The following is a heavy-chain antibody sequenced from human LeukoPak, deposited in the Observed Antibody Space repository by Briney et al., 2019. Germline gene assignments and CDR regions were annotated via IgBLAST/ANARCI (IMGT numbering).Heavy chain of an antibody. V-gene: IGHV3-30*02. CDR1: GFTFSSYG. Sequence: GGSLRLSCAASGFTFSSYGVHWVRQAPGKGLEWVAFIEYDGSDKYYADSVKGRFTISRDNSKKMLYLQMNSLRPEDTAIYYCAKESVEMAAVDYLGQGTLVTVSS. CDR2: IEYDGSDK. D-gene: IGHD5-24*01. J-gene: IGHJ4*02. CDR3: AKESVEMAAVDY.